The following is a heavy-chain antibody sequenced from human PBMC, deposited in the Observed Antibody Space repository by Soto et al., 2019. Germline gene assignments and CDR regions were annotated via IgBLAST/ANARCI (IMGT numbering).Heavy chain of an antibody. CDR1: GGTFSSYA. CDR2: IIPIFGTA. Sequence: QVQLVQSGAEVKKPGSSVKVSCKAPGGTFSSYAISWVRQAPGQGLEWMGGIIPIFGTANYAQKFQGRVTITSDESTITGYMELSSLRSEDTAVYYCARSQGSSSSLDIYYYYYYGMDVWGQGTTVTVSS. J-gene: IGHJ6*02. D-gene: IGHD2-2*01. V-gene: IGHV1-69*01. CDR3: ARSQGSSSSLDIYYYYYYGMDV.